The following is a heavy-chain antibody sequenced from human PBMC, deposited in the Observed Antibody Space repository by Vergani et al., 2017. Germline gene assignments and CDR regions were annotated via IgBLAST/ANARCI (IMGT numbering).Heavy chain of an antibody. CDR3: AGGAMEQQLVLGAFDI. J-gene: IGHJ3*02. Sequence: QVQLQQWGAGLLKPSETLSLTCAVYGGSFSGYYWSWIRQPPGKGLEWIGEINHSGSTNYNPSLKSRVTISVDTSKNQFSLKLSSVTAADTAVYYCAGGAMEQQLVLGAFDIWGQGTMVTVSS. V-gene: IGHV4-34*01. CDR2: INHSGST. D-gene: IGHD6-13*01. CDR1: GGSFSGYY.